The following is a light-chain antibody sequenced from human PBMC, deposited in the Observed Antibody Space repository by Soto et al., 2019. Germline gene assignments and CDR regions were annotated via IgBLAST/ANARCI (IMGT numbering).Light chain of an antibody. J-gene: IGKJ1*01. CDR1: QSISIW. CDR2: KAS. V-gene: IGKV1-5*03. Sequence: DIQMTQSPATLSASLGDRVTITCRASQSISIWLAWYQQKPGKAPKILLYKASSLESGVPSRFSGSGSGTEFTLTISSLQPDDFANYYCQQYSTYNPRTFGQGTKVDIK. CDR3: QQYSTYNPRT.